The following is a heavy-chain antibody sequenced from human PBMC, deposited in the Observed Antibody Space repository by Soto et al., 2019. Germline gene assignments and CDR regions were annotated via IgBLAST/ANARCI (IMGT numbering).Heavy chain of an antibody. CDR2: IYHSGST. CDR3: LRQPDTAMVVGYYYYGMDV. CDR1: GGSISSSSW. J-gene: IGHJ6*02. V-gene: IGHV4-4*02. Sequence: PSETLSLTCAVSGGSISSSSWWSWVRQPPGKGLEWIGEIYHSGSTNYNPTLKSRITISVDKSKNQLSLKLSSVTAADTAVYYCLRQPDTAMVVGYYYYGMDVWGQGTTVTVSS. D-gene: IGHD5-18*01.